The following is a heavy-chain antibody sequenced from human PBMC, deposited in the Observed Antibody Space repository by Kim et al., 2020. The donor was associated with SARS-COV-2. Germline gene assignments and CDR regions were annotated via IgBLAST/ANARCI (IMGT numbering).Heavy chain of an antibody. V-gene: IGHV1-69*13. CDR3: AREGGDVVVTYALES. Sequence: SVKVSCKSSGDTFSNFAISWVRQAPGQGLEWMGGIIPIFGTANYAQKFQGRVTITADESATTVYMELSSLSSEDTAVYFCAREGGDVVVTYALESWGQGTLVIVSS. D-gene: IGHD2-21*02. J-gene: IGHJ5*02. CDR1: GDTFSNFA. CDR2: IIPIFGTA.